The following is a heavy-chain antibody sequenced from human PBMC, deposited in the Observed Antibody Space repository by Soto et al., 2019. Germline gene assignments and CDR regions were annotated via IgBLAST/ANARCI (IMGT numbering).Heavy chain of an antibody. CDR3: VADDVATDAFDI. CDR1: GFTFNTYG. J-gene: IGHJ3*02. Sequence: QVQLVESGGGVVQPGRSLRLPCAASGFTFNTYGMHWVRQAPGKGLEWVAAISYDGSNKYYGDSVKGRFTISRDNSKNTLYLHMNSLRVEDTAVYYCVADDVATDAFDIWGQGTMVTVSS. CDR2: ISYDGSNK. D-gene: IGHD3-3*01. V-gene: IGHV3-30*03.